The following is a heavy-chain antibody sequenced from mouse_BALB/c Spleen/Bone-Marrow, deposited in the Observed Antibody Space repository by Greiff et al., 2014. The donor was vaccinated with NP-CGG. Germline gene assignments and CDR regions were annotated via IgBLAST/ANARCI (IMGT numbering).Heavy chain of an antibody. D-gene: IGHD2-9*01. CDR1: GYTFSSYW. CDR3: ARTYYAYAWFVY. CDR2: ILPGSGST. J-gene: IGHJ3*01. V-gene: IGHV1-9*01. Sequence: QVQLQQSGAELMKPGASVKIFCKATGYTFSSYWIEWVKQRPGHGLEWIGEILPGSGSTNYNEKFKGKATFTADTSSNTAYMQLSSLTSEDSAVYYCARTYYAYAWFVYWGQGTLVTVSA.